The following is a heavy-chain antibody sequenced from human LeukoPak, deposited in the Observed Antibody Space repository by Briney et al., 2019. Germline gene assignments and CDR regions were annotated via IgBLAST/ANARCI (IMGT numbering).Heavy chain of an antibody. V-gene: IGHV3-74*01. CDR1: GFTFSSYW. J-gene: IGHJ4*02. D-gene: IGHD6-13*01. Sequence: GGSLRLSCAVSGFTFSSYWMHWVRQAPGKGLVWVSGINSDGSTTSYADSVKGRFTISRDNAKNTLYLLMNSLRAEDTAVYHCARVASSWYGRLYYFDNWGQGTLVTVSS. CDR3: ARVASSWYGRLYYFDN. CDR2: INSDGSTT.